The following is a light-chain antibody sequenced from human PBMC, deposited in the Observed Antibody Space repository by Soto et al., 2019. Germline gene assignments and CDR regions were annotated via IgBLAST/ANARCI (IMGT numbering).Light chain of an antibody. Sequence: EIVLTQSPATLSLSPGERATLSCRASQSVSSYLAWYQQKPGQAPRLLIYDASNRATGIPARFSGSGSGTDFTLTISSLEPEDFAVYSCQQRSNWPFTFGGGTKV. J-gene: IGKJ4*01. CDR3: QQRSNWPFT. CDR1: QSVSSY. V-gene: IGKV3-11*01. CDR2: DAS.